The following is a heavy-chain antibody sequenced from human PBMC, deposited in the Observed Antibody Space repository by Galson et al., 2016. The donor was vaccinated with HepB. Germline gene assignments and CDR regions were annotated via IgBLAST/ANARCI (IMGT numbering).Heavy chain of an antibody. CDR2: ISYTGSS. J-gene: IGHJ3*02. D-gene: IGHD2-21*02. Sequence: QVQLQESGPGVVKPSQTLSLTCTVSGYSISGGGYHWSWVRHQPGKGLEWIGYISYTGSSSYNPSLTSRLSMSMDASQKQFSRSLTSVTAADTAMYYCAIEPSDCGDYTDAFEIWGQGTVVVVSS. CDR3: AIEPSDCGDYTDAFEI. V-gene: IGHV4-31*03. CDR1: GYSISGGGYH.